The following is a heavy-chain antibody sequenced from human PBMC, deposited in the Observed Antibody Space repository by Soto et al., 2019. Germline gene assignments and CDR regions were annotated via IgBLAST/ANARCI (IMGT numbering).Heavy chain of an antibody. J-gene: IGHJ6*02. CDR2: ISRSSTGI. CDR1: GFTFSLYS. D-gene: IGHD3-10*01. V-gene: IGHV3-48*02. Sequence: EVPLVESGGGLVQPGGSLRLSCAASGFTFSLYSMSWVRQAPGKGLEWVSYISRSSTGIHYADSVKGRFTISRDEATSSMHLQMNSLRDGDTAVYYCARAVTWGLDVWGQGTTVSISS. CDR3: ARAVTWGLDV.